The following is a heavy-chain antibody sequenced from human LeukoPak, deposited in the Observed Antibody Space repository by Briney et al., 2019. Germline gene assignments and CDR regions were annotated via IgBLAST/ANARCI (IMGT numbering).Heavy chain of an antibody. J-gene: IGHJ6*04. CDR1: GFTFNSYT. CDR2: ISSRSSYI. D-gene: IGHD3-10*02. V-gene: IGHV3-21*01. Sequence: PGGSLRLSCAASGFTFNSYTMNWVRQAPGRGLEWVSSISSRSSYIYYADSMKGRFTISRDNAKNSLYLQMNSLRAEDTAVYYCAELGITMIGGVWGKGTTVTISS. CDR3: AELGITMIGGV.